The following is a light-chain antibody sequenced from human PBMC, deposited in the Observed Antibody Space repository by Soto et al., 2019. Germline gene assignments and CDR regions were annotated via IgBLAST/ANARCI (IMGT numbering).Light chain of an antibody. CDR2: RNN. V-gene: IGLV1-47*01. Sequence: QAVVTQPPSASGTPGQRVTISCSGSSSNIGSNYVYWYQQLPETAPKLLIYRNNQRPSGVPDLFSGSKSGTSASLAISGLRSEDEAYYYCAAWDASLSGRVVFGGGTKLTVL. CDR3: AAWDASLSGRVV. CDR1: SSNIGSNY. J-gene: IGLJ2*01.